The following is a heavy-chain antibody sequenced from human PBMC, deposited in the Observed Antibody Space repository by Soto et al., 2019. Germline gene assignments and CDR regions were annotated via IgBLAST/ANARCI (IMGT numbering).Heavy chain of an antibody. CDR2: ISAYSGNT. V-gene: IGHV1-18*04. CDR3: AKGGASNNPAQSDY. CDR1: GCTFSTYS. Sequence: ASVKVSCKASGCTFSTYSITWVRQAPGQGLEWMGWISAYSGNTNYAQELQGRVTMTTDTSTSTAYMELRSLISDDTAVYYCAKGGASNNPAQSDYWGQGTLVTVS. J-gene: IGHJ4*02.